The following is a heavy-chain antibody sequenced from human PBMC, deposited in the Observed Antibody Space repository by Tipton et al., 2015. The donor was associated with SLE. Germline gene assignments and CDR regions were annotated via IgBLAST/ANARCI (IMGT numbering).Heavy chain of an antibody. CDR1: GGSLNSAGYC. CDR3: AGESRVVAPADYFYYMDV. D-gene: IGHD2-2*01. J-gene: IGHJ6*03. Sequence: TLSLTCSVSGGSLNSAGYCWSWFRQSAGKGLEWVGRVYGSGITTYNPSLKGRVSISLDTSRDQLSLRLTSLTAADTAVYYCAGESRVVAPADYFYYMDVWGKGTTVAVSS. V-gene: IGHV4-61*02. CDR2: VYGSGIT.